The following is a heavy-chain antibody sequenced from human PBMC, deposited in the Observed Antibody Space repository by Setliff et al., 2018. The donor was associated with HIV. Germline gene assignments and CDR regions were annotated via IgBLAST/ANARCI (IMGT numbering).Heavy chain of an antibody. D-gene: IGHD2-8*01. V-gene: IGHV3-11*04. CDR1: GFTFSDYY. CDR2: ISASATYI. Sequence: GGSLRLSCAASGFTFSDYYMSWIRQAPGKGLEWVSSISASATYIYYADSVKGRFTISRDNAENSLYLQMNSLRAEDTSMYYCARSPIRMRYFDYWGQGALVTVSS. J-gene: IGHJ4*02. CDR3: ARSPIRMRYFDY.